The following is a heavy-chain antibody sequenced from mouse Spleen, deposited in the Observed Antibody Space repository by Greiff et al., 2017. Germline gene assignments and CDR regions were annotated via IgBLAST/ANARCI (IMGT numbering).Heavy chain of an antibody. Sequence: QVQLQQPGAELVKPGASVKLSCKASGYTFTSYWMQWVKQRPGQGLEWIGEIDPSDSYTNYNQKFKGKATLTVDTSSSTAYMQLSSLTSEDSAVYYCARRRGRGYFDVWGAGTTVTVSS. J-gene: IGHJ1*01. CDR3: ARRRGRGYFDV. CDR1: GYTFTSYW. CDR2: IDPSDSYT. V-gene: IGHV1-50*01. D-gene: IGHD3-3*01.